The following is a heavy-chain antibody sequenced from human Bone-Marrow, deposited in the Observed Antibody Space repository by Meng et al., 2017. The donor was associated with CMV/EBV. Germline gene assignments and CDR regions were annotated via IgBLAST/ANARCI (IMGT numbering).Heavy chain of an antibody. J-gene: IGHJ4*02. V-gene: IGHV3-30-3*01. D-gene: IGHD3-10*01. CDR2: ISYDGSNK. CDR1: GFTFSSYA. CDR3: AGGGRFGEIN. Sequence: GESLKISCAASGFTFSSYAMHWVRQAPGKGLEWVAVISYDGSNKYYADSVKGRFTISRDNSKNTLYLQMNSLSAEDTAVYYCAGGGRFGEINWGQGTLVNVSS.